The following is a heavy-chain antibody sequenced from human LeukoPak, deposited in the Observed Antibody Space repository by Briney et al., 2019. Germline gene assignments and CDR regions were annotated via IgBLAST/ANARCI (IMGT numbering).Heavy chain of an antibody. CDR3: VRGWNEYYFDY. CDR2: INHSGST. CDR1: GGSFSGYY. J-gene: IGHJ4*02. D-gene: IGHD1-1*01. V-gene: IGHV4-34*01. Sequence: ASETLSLTCAVYGGSFSGYYWSWIRKPPGKGLEWIGEINHSGSTNYNPSLKSRVTISVDTSKNQFSLKLSSVTAADTAVYYCVRGWNEYYFDYWGQGTLVTVSS.